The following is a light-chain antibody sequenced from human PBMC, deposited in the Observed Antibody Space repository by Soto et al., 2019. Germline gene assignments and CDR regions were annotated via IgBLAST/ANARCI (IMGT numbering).Light chain of an antibody. CDR2: TTN. CDR3: CSYTTSNTRRIV. Sequence: QSVLTQPHSASGTPGQRVTISCSGSSSNIGTSSVHWFQQLPGTAPKLLISTTNQRPSGVPERFSGSKSGTSASLTITGLQAEEEADDYCCSYTTSNTRRIVFGTGTKVTVL. CDR1: SSNIGTSS. V-gene: IGLV1-44*01. J-gene: IGLJ1*01.